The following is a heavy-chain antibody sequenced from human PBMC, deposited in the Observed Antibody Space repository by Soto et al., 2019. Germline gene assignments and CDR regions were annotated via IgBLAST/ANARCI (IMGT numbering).Heavy chain of an antibody. CDR2: INHSGST. CDR1: GGSFRGYY. CDR3: ARGRRVRGVIDY. Sequence: QVQLQQWGAGLLKPSETLSLTCAVYGGSFRGYYWSWIRQPPGKGLEWIGEINHSGSTNYNPSLKSRVTISVDTSKNQFSLKLSSVTAADTAVYYCARGRRVRGVIDYWGQGTLVTVSS. J-gene: IGHJ4*02. V-gene: IGHV4-34*01. D-gene: IGHD3-10*01.